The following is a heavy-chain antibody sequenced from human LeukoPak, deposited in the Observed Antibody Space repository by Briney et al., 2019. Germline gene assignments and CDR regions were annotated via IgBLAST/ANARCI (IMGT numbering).Heavy chain of an antibody. CDR1: GGSISSSNW. J-gene: IGHJ4*02. Sequence: SGTLSLTRAVSGGSISSSNWWSWVRQPPGKGLEWIGEIYHSGSTNYNPSLKSRVTISVDKSKNQFSLKLSSVTAADTAVYYCASFPIVVVPAAMGGAGYWGQGTLVTVSS. CDR3: ASFPIVVVPAAMGGAGY. D-gene: IGHD2-2*01. CDR2: IYHSGST. V-gene: IGHV4-4*02.